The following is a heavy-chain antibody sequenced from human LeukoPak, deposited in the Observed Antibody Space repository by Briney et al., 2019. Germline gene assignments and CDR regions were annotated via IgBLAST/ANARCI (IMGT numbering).Heavy chain of an antibody. CDR3: AKGAYYGDYGPIDY. D-gene: IGHD4-17*01. J-gene: IGHJ4*02. CDR1: GFTFSSYA. V-gene: IGHV3-23*01. CDR2: ISGSGGST. Sequence: PGWSLRISCAASGFTFSSYAISWVRHAPGKRLPWVSAISGSGGSTYYADSVKGRFTISRDNSENTLYLQMNSLRAEDTAVYYCAKGAYYGDYGPIDYWGQGTLVTVSS.